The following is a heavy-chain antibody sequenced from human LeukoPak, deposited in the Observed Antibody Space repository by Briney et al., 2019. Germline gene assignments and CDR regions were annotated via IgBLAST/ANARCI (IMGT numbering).Heavy chain of an antibody. Sequence: ASVRLSCKASGYTFTYYYMHWVRPAPGQGIEWRGWINPNSGGTHYAQKFQGRVTMARDTSINTAYLELSRLRSDDTAVYFCARGHYYSYSDAFPLHYWGQGTLVTVSS. V-gene: IGHV1-2*02. CDR2: INPNSGGT. CDR3: ARGHYYSYSDAFPLHY. CDR1: GYTFTYYY. J-gene: IGHJ4*02. D-gene: IGHD3-22*01.